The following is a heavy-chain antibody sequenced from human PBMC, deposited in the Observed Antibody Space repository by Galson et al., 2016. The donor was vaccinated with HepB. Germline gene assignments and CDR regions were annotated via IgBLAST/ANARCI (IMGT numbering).Heavy chain of an antibody. CDR3: ARFILGLMHPLAPDAFDI. D-gene: IGHD3-16*01. Sequence: TLSLTCTVSGGSITTGSYYWSRIRQHPGKGLEWIGHIFYSGSTSYNPSLKSRVTMSVDTSKDQFSLKLTSVTAADTAVYFCARFILGLMHPLAPDAFDIWGQGPMVTVSS. CDR1: GGSITTGSYY. V-gene: IGHV4-31*03. J-gene: IGHJ3*02. CDR2: IFYSGST.